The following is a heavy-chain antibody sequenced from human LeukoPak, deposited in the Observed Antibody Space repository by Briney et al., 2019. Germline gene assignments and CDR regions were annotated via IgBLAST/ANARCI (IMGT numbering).Heavy chain of an antibody. CDR3: ARPGYCGSGSYPFSWFDP. D-gene: IGHD3-10*01. CDR2: VSHSGST. V-gene: IGHV4-34*01. Sequence: PSETLSLTCAVYGGSFSGYFWRWIRQPPGKGLQWIGDVSHSGSTNYNPSLKSRVTISVDTSKNQFSLKLSSVTAADTAVYYCARPGYCGSGSYPFSWFDPWGQGTLVTVSS. CDR1: GGSFSGYF. J-gene: IGHJ5*02.